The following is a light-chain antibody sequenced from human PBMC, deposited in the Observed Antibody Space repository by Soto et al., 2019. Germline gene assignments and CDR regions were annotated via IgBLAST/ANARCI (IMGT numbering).Light chain of an antibody. CDR1: QDISRY. CDR3: QQSDSMPLT. J-gene: IGKJ4*01. Sequence: DIQMTQSPSSLSASVGDRVTITCRASQDISRYLNWYQQKPGKAPKLLMHAASSLQSGVPSTFSGRASGTHFNLTISSLQPEDFATYSCQQSDSMPLTFGGGTKVEIK. CDR2: AAS. V-gene: IGKV1-39*01.